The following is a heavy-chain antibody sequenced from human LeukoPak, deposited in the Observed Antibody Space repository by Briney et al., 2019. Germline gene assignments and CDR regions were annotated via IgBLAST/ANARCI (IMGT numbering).Heavy chain of an antibody. Sequence: PGRSLRLSCAASGFTFSNYGMHWVRQAPGKGLEWVAVIWHGGSNKYYADSVKGRFTISRDNSKNTLYLQMNSLRAEDTAVYYCARATAYYGGNLDYWGQGTLVTVSS. V-gene: IGHV3-33*01. CDR1: GFTFSNYG. CDR3: ARATAYYGGNLDY. CDR2: IWHGGSNK. J-gene: IGHJ4*02. D-gene: IGHD4-23*01.